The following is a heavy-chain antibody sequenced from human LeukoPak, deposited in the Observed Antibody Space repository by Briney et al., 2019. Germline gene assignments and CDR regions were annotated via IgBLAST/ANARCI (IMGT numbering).Heavy chain of an antibody. D-gene: IGHD5-24*01. V-gene: IGHV4-34*01. J-gene: IGHJ4*02. CDR3: ARGGMATFY. CDR1: GGSFSGYY. Sequence: SETLSLTCAVYGGSFSGYYWSWIRQPPGKALEWIGRIYPSGNTNYNPSLKSRVSISLDTSNNQFSLTLKSVTAADTAMYYCARGGMATFYWGQGTLVTVSS. CDR2: IYPSGNT.